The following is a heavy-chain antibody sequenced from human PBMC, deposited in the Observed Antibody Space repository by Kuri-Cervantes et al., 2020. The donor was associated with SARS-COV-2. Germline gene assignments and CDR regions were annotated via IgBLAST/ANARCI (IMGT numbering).Heavy chain of an antibody. V-gene: IGHV6-1*01. Sequence: SQTLSLTCAISGDSVSRNSAAWNRIRQSPSRGLEWLGRTYYRSKWYNDYAVSVKSRITINPDTSKNQFSLQLNSVTPEDTAVYYCARDVSGYSSSWYGPYYFDYWGQGTLVTVSS. CDR2: TYYRSKWYN. CDR3: ARDVSGYSSSWYGPYYFDY. CDR1: GDSVSRNSAA. J-gene: IGHJ4*02. D-gene: IGHD6-13*01.